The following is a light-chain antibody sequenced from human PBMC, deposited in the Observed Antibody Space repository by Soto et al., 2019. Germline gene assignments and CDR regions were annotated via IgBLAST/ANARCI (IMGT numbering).Light chain of an antibody. Sequence: EIQLTQSPSFLSASVGDRVTITCRASQGISSYLAWYQQKPGKAPKLLIYAASTLQSGVPSRFSGSGSGTEFTLTISSLQPEDFATYYSQQLNSSPFTFGPGTNVDIK. J-gene: IGKJ3*01. CDR2: AAS. CDR3: QQLNSSPFT. CDR1: QGISSY. V-gene: IGKV1-9*01.